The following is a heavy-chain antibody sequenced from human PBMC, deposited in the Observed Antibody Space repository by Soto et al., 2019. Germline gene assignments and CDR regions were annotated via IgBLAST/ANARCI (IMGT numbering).Heavy chain of an antibody. Sequence: EVQLVESGGGLVQPGGSLRLSCAASGFTFSSYWMHWVRQAPGKGLVWVSRIKYGGGSANYADSVKGRFTISRDNAEKTVYLQMISLRAEDTAVYYCASGVPGHYGFDVWGQGTMVTVSS. V-gene: IGHV3-74*01. D-gene: IGHD1-1*01. J-gene: IGHJ3*01. CDR2: IKYGGGSA. CDR3: ASGVPGHYGFDV. CDR1: GFTFSSYW.